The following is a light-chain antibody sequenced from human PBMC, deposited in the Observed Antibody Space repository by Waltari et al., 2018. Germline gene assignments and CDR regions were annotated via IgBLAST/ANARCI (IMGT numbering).Light chain of an antibody. V-gene: IGKV3-20*01. CDR2: DGT. CDR1: ESVSRSY. J-gene: IGKJ1*01. CDR3: QQYGYSPWT. Sequence: EMVLTQSPGTLSSSPGERATLSCRASESVSRSYLAWYQQKPGQAPRLLIHDGTTRATGIPDRFSGSGSATDFTLTISRLEPEDFAMYYCQQYGYSPWTFGQGTKVEI.